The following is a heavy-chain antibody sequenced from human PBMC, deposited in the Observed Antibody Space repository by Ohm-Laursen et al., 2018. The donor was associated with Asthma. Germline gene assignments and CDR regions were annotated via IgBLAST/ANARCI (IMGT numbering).Heavy chain of an antibody. CDR3: AREGLITMD. Sequence: SETLSLTCTVSGGSVSSGSYYWSWIRQPPGKGLEWIGYIYYSGGTNYNPSLKSRVTISVDTSKNQFSLKLSSVTAADTAVYYCAREGLITMDWGQGTMVTVSS. CDR2: IYYSGGT. D-gene: IGHD3-16*01. CDR1: GGSVSSGSYY. V-gene: IGHV4-61*01. J-gene: IGHJ3*01.